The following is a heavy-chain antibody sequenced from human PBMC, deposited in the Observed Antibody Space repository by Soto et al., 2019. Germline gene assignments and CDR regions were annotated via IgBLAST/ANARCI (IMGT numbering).Heavy chain of an antibody. D-gene: IGHD2-15*01. V-gene: IGHV3-49*03. Sequence: GGSLRLSCTASGFTFGDYAMSWFRQAPGKGLEWVGFIRSKAYGGTTEYAASVKGRFTISRDDSKSIAYLQMNSLKTEDTAVYYCTREGEDIVVVVAATPFYMDVWGKGTTVTVSS. J-gene: IGHJ6*03. CDR1: GFTFGDYA. CDR3: TREGEDIVVVVAATPFYMDV. CDR2: IRSKAYGGTT.